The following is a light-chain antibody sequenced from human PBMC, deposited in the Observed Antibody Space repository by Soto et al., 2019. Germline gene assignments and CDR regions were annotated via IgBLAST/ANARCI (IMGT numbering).Light chain of an antibody. J-gene: IGLJ1*01. CDR1: NSDVGTYDF. V-gene: IGLV2-14*01. CDR2: EVS. Sequence: QSALTQPASVSGTPGQPITISCTGSNSDVGTYDFVSWYQHHPGRAPKLIVSEVSHRPSGISNRFSGSKSGNTASLTISGLQSEDEADYYCISYTSDDVRYVFGTGTKLTVL. CDR3: ISYTSDDVRYV.